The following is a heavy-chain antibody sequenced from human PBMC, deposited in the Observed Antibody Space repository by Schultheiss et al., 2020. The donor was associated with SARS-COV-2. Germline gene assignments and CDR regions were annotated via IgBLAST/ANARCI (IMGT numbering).Heavy chain of an antibody. CDR3: AAWGSYLFDY. V-gene: IGHV4-4*02. Sequence: SETLSLTCAVSGGSISSSNWWSWVRQPPGKGLEWIGEISHSGSTNYNPSLKSRVTISVDTSKNQFSLKLTSVTAADTAVYYCAAWGSYLFDYWGQGTLVTVSS. D-gene: IGHD1-26*01. J-gene: IGHJ4*02. CDR1: GGSISSSNW. CDR2: ISHSGST.